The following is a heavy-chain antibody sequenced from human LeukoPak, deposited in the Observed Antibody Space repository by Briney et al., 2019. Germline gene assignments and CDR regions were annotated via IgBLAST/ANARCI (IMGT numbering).Heavy chain of an antibody. CDR3: ASGYCSSTSCYTNDYYGMDV. V-gene: IGHV3-21*01. CDR2: ISSSSSYI. D-gene: IGHD2-2*02. CDR1: GFTFSSYS. Sequence: GGSLRLSCAASGFTFSSYSMNWVRQAPGKGLEWVSSISSSSSYIYYADSVKGRFTISRDNAKNSLYLQMNSLRAEDTAVYYCASGYCSSTSCYTNDYYGMDVWGQGTKVTVSS. J-gene: IGHJ6*02.